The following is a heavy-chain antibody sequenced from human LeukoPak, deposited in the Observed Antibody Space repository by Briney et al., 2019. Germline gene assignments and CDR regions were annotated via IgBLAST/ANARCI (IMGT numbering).Heavy chain of an antibody. CDR1: GFTFSSHG. Sequence: GGSLRRSCAASGFTFSSHGIHWVRQAPGKGLEWVAFIRYDGSSKYNADSVKGRFTISRDNSKNTVYLQMSSLRAEDTAVYYCAKDMGGLLAKHYLDYWGQGTLITVSS. J-gene: IGHJ4*02. D-gene: IGHD1-26*01. CDR3: AKDMGGLLAKHYLDY. V-gene: IGHV3-30*02. CDR2: IRYDGSSK.